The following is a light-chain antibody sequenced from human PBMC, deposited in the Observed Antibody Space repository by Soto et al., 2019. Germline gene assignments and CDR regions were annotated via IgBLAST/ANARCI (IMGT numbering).Light chain of an antibody. V-gene: IGLV4-69*01. CDR2: LTNDGSH. CDR3: QTWGTGIVV. CDR1: SGHSNYA. Sequence: QLVLTQSPSASASLGASVKLTCTLSSGHSNYAIAWHQQQSEKGPQYLMILTNDGSHNKGDGIPDRFSGSSSGAERYLTISSLQSEDEADYYCQTWGTGIVVFGGGTKLTVL. J-gene: IGLJ2*01.